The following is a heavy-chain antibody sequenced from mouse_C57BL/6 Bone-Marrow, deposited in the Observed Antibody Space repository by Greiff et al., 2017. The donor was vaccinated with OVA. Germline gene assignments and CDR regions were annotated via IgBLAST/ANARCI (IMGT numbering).Heavy chain of an antibody. CDR3: ARSGGFCFAY. CDR1: GYTFTSYW. Sequence: QVQLQQPGAELVKPGASVKLSCKASGYTFTSYWMHWVKQRPGPGLEWIGMIHPNSGSTNYNEKFKSKATLTVDKSSSTAYMQLSSLTSEDSAVYYCARSGGFCFAYWGQGTLVTVSA. CDR2: IHPNSGST. V-gene: IGHV1-64*01. D-gene: IGHD1-1*02. J-gene: IGHJ3*01.